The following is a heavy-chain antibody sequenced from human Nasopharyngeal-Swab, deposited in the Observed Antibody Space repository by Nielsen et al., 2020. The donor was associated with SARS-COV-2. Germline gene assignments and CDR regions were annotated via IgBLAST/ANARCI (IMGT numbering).Heavy chain of an antibody. Sequence: SETLFLTCNVSGGSTRNYYWSWIRQPPGKGLEWIGYIYYSGRTNFNPSLKSRVTMSIDTSNDQFSLKLHSVTAADTAVYFCARPFYNVSSGYFSWYFDVWGRGTLVTVSS. J-gene: IGHJ2*01. CDR1: GGSTRNYY. CDR2: IYYSGRT. D-gene: IGHD3-3*01. V-gene: IGHV4-59*08. CDR3: ARPFYNVSSGYFSWYFDV.